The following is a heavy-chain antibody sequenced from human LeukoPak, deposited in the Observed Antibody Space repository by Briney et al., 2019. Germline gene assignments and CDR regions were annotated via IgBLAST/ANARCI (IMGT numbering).Heavy chain of an antibody. CDR3: ARATYYYGSGSYYGNWFDP. J-gene: IGHJ5*02. Sequence: PSETLSLTCTVSGYSISSGYYWGWIRQPPGKGLEWIGSIYHSGSTYYNPSLKSRVTISVDTSKNQFSLKLSSVTAADTAVYYCARATYYYGSGSYYGNWFDPWGQGTLVTVSS. CDR1: GYSISSGYY. CDR2: IYHSGST. V-gene: IGHV4-38-2*02. D-gene: IGHD3-10*01.